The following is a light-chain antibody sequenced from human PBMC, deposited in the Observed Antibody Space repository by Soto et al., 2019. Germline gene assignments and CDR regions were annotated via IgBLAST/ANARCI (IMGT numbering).Light chain of an antibody. CDR1: QSVSSN. CDR3: QQYNNWPWT. J-gene: IGKJ1*01. Sequence: EIVMKQSTATLCVSPGERATLSYRASQSVSSNLAWYQQKPGQAPRLLIYGASTRATGIPARFSGSGSGTEFTLTISSLQSEDFAVYYCQQYNNWPWTFGQGTKVDI. CDR2: GAS. V-gene: IGKV3-15*01.